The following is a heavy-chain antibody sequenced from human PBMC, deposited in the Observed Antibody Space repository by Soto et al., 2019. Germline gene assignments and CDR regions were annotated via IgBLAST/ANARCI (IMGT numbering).Heavy chain of an antibody. CDR3: VRQVGATGSYSYAV. Sequence: PSETLALTCTATGHAVINAYRNWIRQPPWKGLEWIGFVYDSGSTSYNSSLKSRLTISVDTSKNQFSLKLSSVTAADTAVYYCVRQVGATGSYSYAVWGQGTMVT. CDR1: GHAVINAY. V-gene: IGHV4-59*02. D-gene: IGHD1-26*01. CDR2: VYDSGST. J-gene: IGHJ3*01.